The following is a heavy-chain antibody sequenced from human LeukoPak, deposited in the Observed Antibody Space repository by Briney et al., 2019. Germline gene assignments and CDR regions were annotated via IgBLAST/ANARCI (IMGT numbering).Heavy chain of an antibody. CDR2: ISAYNGYT. CDR1: GYTFTSCP. V-gene: IGHV1-18*01. Sequence: ASVKVPCKASGYTFTSCPIGWVRQAPGQGLEWMGWISAYNGYTNYAQSLQGRVTMTTDTSTSTAYMELRSLRSDDTAMYYCARVGGSYEGLIDYWGQGTLVTVSS. J-gene: IGHJ4*02. CDR3: ARVGGSYEGLIDY. D-gene: IGHD1-26*01.